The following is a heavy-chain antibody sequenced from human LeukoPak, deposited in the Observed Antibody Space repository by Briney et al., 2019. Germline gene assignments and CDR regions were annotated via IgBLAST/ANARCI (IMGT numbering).Heavy chain of an antibody. D-gene: IGHD4-23*01. J-gene: IGHJ4*02. CDR3: VRATAVAFDI. CDR1: GFNFNIYW. CDR2: INPDGTST. V-gene: IGHV3-74*01. Sequence: TGGSLRLSCAAPGFNFNIYWIHWVRHAPGKGLVWVSRINPDGTSTSHADSVRGRFTISRDNTKNTLYLHMSSLGVEDTAIYYCVRATAVAFDIWGQGALVTVSS.